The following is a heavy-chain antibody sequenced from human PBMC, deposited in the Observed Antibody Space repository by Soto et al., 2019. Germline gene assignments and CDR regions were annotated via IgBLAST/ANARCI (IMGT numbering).Heavy chain of an antibody. Sequence: SETLSLTCTVSGGSISSSSYYWGWIRQPPGKGLEWIGSIYYSGSTYYNPSLKSRVTISVDTSKNQFSLKLSSVTAADTAVYYCARQDRGSSGWYAAEAFDICGQGRMVT. CDR2: IYYSGST. J-gene: IGHJ3*02. V-gene: IGHV4-39*01. D-gene: IGHD6-19*01. CDR3: ARQDRGSSGWYAAEAFDI. CDR1: GGSISSSSYY.